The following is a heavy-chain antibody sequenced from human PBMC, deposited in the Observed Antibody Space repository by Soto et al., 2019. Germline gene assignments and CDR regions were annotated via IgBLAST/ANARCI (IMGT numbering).Heavy chain of an antibody. D-gene: IGHD6-19*01. CDR1: GESISSGGYS. J-gene: IGHJ3*02. Sequence: SETLSLTCSVSGESISSGGYSWSWIRQPPGGGLEWLGYIYHSGTTYSNPSLQSRLTMSVDRSKNEFSLNLNSVTAADTALYYCASSVDSSGWHDAFNIWGRGTLVTVSS. CDR2: IYHSGTT. CDR3: ASSVDSSGWHDAFNI. V-gene: IGHV4-30-2*01.